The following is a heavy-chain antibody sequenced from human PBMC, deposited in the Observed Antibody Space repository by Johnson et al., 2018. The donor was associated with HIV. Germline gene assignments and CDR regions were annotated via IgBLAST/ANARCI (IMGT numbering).Heavy chain of an antibody. V-gene: IGHV3-53*01. CDR1: GFTVSSNY. J-gene: IGHJ3*02. CDR2: IYSGGST. Sequence: VLLVESGGGLIQPGGSLRLSCAASGFTVSSNYMSWVRQAPGKGLEWVSVIYSGGSTYYADSVKGRFTISRDNSKNTLYLQMNSLRAEDTAVYYCAKVRFGGNSLGAFDIWGQGTMVTVSS. CDR3: AKVRFGGNSLGAFDI. D-gene: IGHD4-23*01.